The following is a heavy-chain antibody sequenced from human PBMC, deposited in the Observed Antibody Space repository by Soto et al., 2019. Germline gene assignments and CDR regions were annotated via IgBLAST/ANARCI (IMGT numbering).Heavy chain of an antibody. D-gene: IGHD4-17*01. CDR3: ARHSHEDHGDPNWFDP. CDR1: GASISSNIYY. Sequence: QVQLQESGPGLVKPSETLSLTCTVSGASISSNIYYWGWIRQPPGKGLEWIGSIYYTGNTFYNRSLKSRVTLSVDTSENQCSLRLFSVTAADTAVYYCARHSHEDHGDPNWFDPWGQGTLVTVSS. V-gene: IGHV4-39*01. CDR2: IYYTGNT. J-gene: IGHJ5*02.